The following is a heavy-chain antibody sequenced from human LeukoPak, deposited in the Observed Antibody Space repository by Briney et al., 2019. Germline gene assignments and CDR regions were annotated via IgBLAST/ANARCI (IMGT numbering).Heavy chain of an antibody. V-gene: IGHV3-20*04. D-gene: IGHD6-19*01. CDR2: INWNGGST. CDR1: GFTFDDYG. Sequence: GGSLRLSCAASGFTFDDYGMSWVRQAPGKGLEWVSGINWNGGSTGYADPVKGRFTISRDNAKNSLYLQMNSLRAEDTALYYCARGPTRTYWVAVAGNFDYWGQGTLVTVSS. J-gene: IGHJ4*02. CDR3: ARGPTRTYWVAVAGNFDY.